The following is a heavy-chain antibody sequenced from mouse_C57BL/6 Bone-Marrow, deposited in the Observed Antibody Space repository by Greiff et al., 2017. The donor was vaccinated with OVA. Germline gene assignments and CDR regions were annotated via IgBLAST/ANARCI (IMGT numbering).Heavy chain of an antibody. J-gene: IGHJ2*01. CDR2: IDPETGGT. D-gene: IGHD2-5*01. CDR3: TRGADYSNYPYFDY. CDR1: GYTFTDYE. Sequence: VQLQQSGAELVRPGASVTLSCKVSGYTFTDYEMHWVKQTPVHGLEWIGAIDPETGGTAYNQKFKGKAILTADKSSSTAYMELRSLTSEDSAVYYCTRGADYSNYPYFDYWGQGTTLTVSS. V-gene: IGHV1-15*01.